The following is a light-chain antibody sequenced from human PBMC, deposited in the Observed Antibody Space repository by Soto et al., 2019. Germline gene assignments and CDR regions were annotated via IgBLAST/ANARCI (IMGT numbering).Light chain of an antibody. Sequence: EIALTQSPGTLSLSPGERATLSCRASQSVSSTYLAWYQQRPGQAPRLLIDSTSSRATGIPDRFSGSGSGTDFTLTISRLEPEDFAVYYCQQYGGSPRYTFGQGTKLEIK. CDR2: STS. V-gene: IGKV3-20*01. CDR1: QSVSSTY. J-gene: IGKJ2*01. CDR3: QQYGGSPRYT.